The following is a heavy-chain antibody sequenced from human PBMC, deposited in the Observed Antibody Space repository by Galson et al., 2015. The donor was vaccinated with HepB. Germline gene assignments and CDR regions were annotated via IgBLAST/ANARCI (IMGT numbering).Heavy chain of an antibody. CDR3: ARGGISLCSGGSCYSRRDLSIDY. CDR1: GFTFSSYA. V-gene: IGHV3-30*04. J-gene: IGHJ4*02. CDR2: ISYDGSNK. D-gene: IGHD2-15*01. Sequence: SLRLSCAASGFTFSSYAMHWVRQAPGKGLEWVAVISYDGSNKYYADSVKGRFTISRDNSKNTLYLQMNSLRAEDTAVYYCARGGISLCSGGSCYSRRDLSIDYWGQGTLVTVSS.